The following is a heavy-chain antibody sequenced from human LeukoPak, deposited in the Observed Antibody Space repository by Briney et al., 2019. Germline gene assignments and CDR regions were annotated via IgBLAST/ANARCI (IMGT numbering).Heavy chain of an antibody. Sequence: SETLSLTCTVSGGSVSSGSYYWSWIRQPPGKGLEWIGYIYYSGSTNYNPSLKSRVTISVDTSKNQLSLKLSSVTAADTAVYYCARDAAYGDYPFDYWGQGTLVTVSS. CDR1: GGSVSSGSYY. CDR2: IYYSGST. D-gene: IGHD4-17*01. CDR3: ARDAAYGDYPFDY. J-gene: IGHJ4*02. V-gene: IGHV4-61*01.